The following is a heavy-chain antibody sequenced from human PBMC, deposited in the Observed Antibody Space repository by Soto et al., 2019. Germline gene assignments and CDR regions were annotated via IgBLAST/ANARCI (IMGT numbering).Heavy chain of an antibody. CDR1: GYTFTSYD. CDR3: ARVVILTGYYYYGMDV. J-gene: IGHJ6*02. V-gene: IGHV1-8*01. Sequence: ASVKVSCKASGYTFTSYDINWVRQATGQGLEWMGWMNPNSGNTGYAQKFQGRVTMTRNTSISTAYMELSSLRSEDTAVYYCARVVILTGYYYYGMDVWGQGTTVTVSS. CDR2: MNPNSGNT. D-gene: IGHD3-9*01.